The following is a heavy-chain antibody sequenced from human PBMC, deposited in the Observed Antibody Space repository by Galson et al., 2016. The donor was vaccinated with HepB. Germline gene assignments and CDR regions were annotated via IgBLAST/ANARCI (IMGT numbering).Heavy chain of an antibody. J-gene: IGHJ4*02. D-gene: IGHD6-19*01. Sequence: TLSLTCTVSRYSVSSGYYWGWIRQPPGKALEWLALIFWDDDQRYNPSLKNRVTVTKDTSKNQVVLTVTDMDPVDTATYFCAHRGLHDSSGYSYSPFDFWGQGILVTVSS. CDR2: IFWDDDQ. CDR1: RYSVSSGYY. CDR3: AHRGLHDSSGYSYSPFDF. V-gene: IGHV2-5*02.